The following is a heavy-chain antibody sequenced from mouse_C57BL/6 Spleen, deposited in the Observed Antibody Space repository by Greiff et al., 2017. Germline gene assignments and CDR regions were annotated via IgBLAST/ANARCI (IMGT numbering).Heavy chain of an antibody. V-gene: IGHV1-76*01. D-gene: IGHD1-1*01. J-gene: IGHJ2*01. Sequence: QVQLQQSGAELVRPGASVKLSCKASGYTFTDYYINWVKQRPGQGLEWIARIYPGSGNTYYNEKFKGKATLTAEKSSSTAYMQLSSLTSEDSAVYFCARWDYGSSLDDWGQGTTLTVSS. CDR2: IYPGSGNT. CDR3: ARWDYGSSLDD. CDR1: GYTFTDYY.